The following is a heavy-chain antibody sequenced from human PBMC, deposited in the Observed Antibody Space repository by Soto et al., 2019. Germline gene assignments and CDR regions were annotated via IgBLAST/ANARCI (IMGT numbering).Heavy chain of an antibody. D-gene: IGHD6-13*01. Sequence: QVQLVESGGGVVQPGRSLRLSCAASGFTFSSYAMHWVRQAPGKGLEWVAVISYDGSNKYYGDSVKGRFTISRDNSKNTLYLHMNNLTADDTGVYYGERAGDPSGQQLVPFDCWGQGTLVTVSS. CDR3: ERAGDPSGQQLVPFDC. CDR1: GFTFSSYA. V-gene: IGHV3-30-3*01. CDR2: ISYDGSNK. J-gene: IGHJ4*02.